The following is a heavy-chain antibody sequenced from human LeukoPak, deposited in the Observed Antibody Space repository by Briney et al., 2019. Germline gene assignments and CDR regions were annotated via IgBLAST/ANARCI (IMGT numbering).Heavy chain of an antibody. CDR1: GFTFSSYG. CDR2: IRYDGSNK. V-gene: IGHV3-30*02. J-gene: IGHJ4*02. Sequence: GGSLRLSCAASGFTFSSYGMHWVRQAPGKGLEWVAFIRYDGSNKYYADSVKGRFTISRDNSKNTLYLQMNSLRAEDTAVYYCAKDLLDTAMVGSGPDGYWGQGTLVTVSS. CDR3: AKDLLDTAMVGSGPDGY. D-gene: IGHD5-18*01.